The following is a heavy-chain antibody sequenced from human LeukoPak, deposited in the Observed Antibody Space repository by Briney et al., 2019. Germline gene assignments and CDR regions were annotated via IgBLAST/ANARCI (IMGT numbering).Heavy chain of an antibody. J-gene: IGHJ4*02. V-gene: IGHV4-39*01. Sequence: SETLSLTCTVSGGSISSSCYFWGRIRQPPGTGLEWIGSIYYGGTTYYNPSLKSRVTISVDTSKNQFSLNLSSVTATDTAVYYCARHDGRGGATMGALDYWGRGTLVTVSS. CDR1: GGSISSSCYF. CDR2: IYYGGTT. D-gene: IGHD4/OR15-4a*01. CDR3: ARHDGRGGATMGALDY.